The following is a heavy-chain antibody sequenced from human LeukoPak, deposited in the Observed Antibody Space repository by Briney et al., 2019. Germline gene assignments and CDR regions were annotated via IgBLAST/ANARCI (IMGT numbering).Heavy chain of an antibody. V-gene: IGHV3-48*04. D-gene: IGHD3-22*01. J-gene: IGHJ4*02. CDR1: GFTVSSYA. CDR2: ISSSSSTI. CDR3: ARQTYYYDSSGYQPYFDY. Sequence: GGSLRLSCAASGFTVSSYAMTWVRQAPGKGLEWVSYISSSSSTIYYADSVKGRFTISRDNAKNSLYLQMNSLRAEDTAVYYCARQTYYYDSSGYQPYFDYWGQGTLVTVSS.